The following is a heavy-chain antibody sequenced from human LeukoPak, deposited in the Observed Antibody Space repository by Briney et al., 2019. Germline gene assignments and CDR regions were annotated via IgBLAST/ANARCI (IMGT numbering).Heavy chain of an antibody. D-gene: IGHD3-10*01. CDR2: IKQDGSEK. CDR3: ARDSGNYAF. CDR1: GFTFSDFY. J-gene: IGHJ4*02. V-gene: IGHV3-7*01. Sequence: PGGSLRLSCAASGFTFSDFYMSWVRQAPGKGLEWVANIKQDGSEKYCVDSVRGRFTISRDNAKNSLYLQMSSLRVEDTAVYFCARDSGNYAFWGQGTLVTVSS.